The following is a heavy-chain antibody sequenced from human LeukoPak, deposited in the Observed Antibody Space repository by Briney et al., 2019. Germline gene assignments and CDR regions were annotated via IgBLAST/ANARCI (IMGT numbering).Heavy chain of an antibody. Sequence: SETLSLTCTVSGGSISSYYWSWIRQSPGKGLECIGYIHYTGSTNYNPSLKSRVTISVETSKNQFSMKLKSVTAADTAVYYCARGGYYGSGNDFRFDPWGQGTLVTVSS. CDR2: IHYTGST. CDR3: ARGGYYGSGNDFRFDP. J-gene: IGHJ5*02. V-gene: IGHV4-59*01. D-gene: IGHD3-10*01. CDR1: GGSISSYY.